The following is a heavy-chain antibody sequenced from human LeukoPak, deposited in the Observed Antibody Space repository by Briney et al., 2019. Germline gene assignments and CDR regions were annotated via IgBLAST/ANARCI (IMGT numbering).Heavy chain of an antibody. CDR2: IYYSGST. CDR1: GGSISSGGYY. D-gene: IGHD2-2*02. Sequence: TSETLSLTCTVSGGSISSGGYYWSWIRQHPGKGLAWIGYIYYSGSTYYNPSLKSRVTISVDTSKNQFSLKLSSVTAADTAVYYCARGIVVVPAAILNWFDPWGQGTLVTVSS. V-gene: IGHV4-30-4*08. CDR3: ARGIVVVPAAILNWFDP. J-gene: IGHJ5*02.